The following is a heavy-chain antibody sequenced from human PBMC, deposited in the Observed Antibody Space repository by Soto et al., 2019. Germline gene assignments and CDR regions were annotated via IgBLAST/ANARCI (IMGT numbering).Heavy chain of an antibody. D-gene: IGHD2-21*01. Sequence: QVQFVQSGAEVKKPGASVKVSCKTPGYTSTRYNTHWVRQPPGQRLEWRVGINVGGGNTTYSQTFQARPTLTRDTPGNTAYLELNGLISNARAVYYGAVPQDCDVGLDSWGQGPLVTVSP. V-gene: IGHV1-3*01. CDR2: INVGGGNT. J-gene: IGHJ4*02. CDR1: GYTSTRYN. CDR3: AVPQDCDVGLDS.